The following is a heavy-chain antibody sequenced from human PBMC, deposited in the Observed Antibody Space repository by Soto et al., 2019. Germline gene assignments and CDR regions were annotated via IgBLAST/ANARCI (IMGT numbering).Heavy chain of an antibody. J-gene: IGHJ3*02. CDR3: ARPSIAVAGNDAFDI. CDR2: TYYRSKWYN. Sequence: TLSLTCAISGDSFSSNSAAWNWIRQSPSRGLEWLGRTYYRSKWYNDYAVSVKSRITINPDTSKNQFSLQLNSVTPEDTAVYYCARPSIAVAGNDAFDIWGQGTMVTVSS. V-gene: IGHV6-1*01. CDR1: GDSFSSNSAA. D-gene: IGHD6-19*01.